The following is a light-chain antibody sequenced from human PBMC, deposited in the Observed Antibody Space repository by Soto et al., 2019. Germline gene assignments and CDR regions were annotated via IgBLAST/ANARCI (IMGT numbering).Light chain of an antibody. J-gene: IGKJ1*01. Sequence: DIQMTQSPSTLSASVGDRVTITCRASQSISSWLAWYQQKPGKTPKLLIYRASTSESGVPSRFSGSGSGTEFTLTISSLQPDDFATYYCQHHVSFSSWTFGQGTKVEVK. CDR1: QSISSW. CDR2: RAS. V-gene: IGKV1-5*03. CDR3: QHHVSFSSWT.